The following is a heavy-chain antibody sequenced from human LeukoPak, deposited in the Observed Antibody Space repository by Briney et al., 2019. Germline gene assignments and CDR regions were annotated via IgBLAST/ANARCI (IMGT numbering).Heavy chain of an antibody. J-gene: IGHJ4*02. CDR1: GFTFSSYS. CDR3: ARDAGQQLAFDY. V-gene: IGHV3-21*01. Sequence: GGSLRLSCAASGFTFSSYSMNWVRRAPGKGLEWVSSISSSSSYIYYADSVKGRFTISRDNAKNSLYLQMNSLRAEDTAVYYCARDAGQQLAFDYWGQGTLVTVSS. D-gene: IGHD6-13*01. CDR2: ISSSSSYI.